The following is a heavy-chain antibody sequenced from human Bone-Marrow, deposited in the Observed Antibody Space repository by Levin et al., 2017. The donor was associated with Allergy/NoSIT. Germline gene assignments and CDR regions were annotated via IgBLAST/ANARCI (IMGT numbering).Heavy chain of an antibody. J-gene: IGHJ4*02. D-gene: IGHD4-17*01. CDR1: GFTFTDYY. Sequence: KAGGSLRLSCAASGFTFTDYYMSWVRQAPGKGLEWVSYISPATSSIVYADSVKGRFTISRDNAKSSLFLQISSLRDEDTAVYYCATYFRDYHYFASWGQGTLVTVSS. V-gene: IGHV3-11*01. CDR3: ATYFRDYHYFAS. CDR2: ISPATSSI.